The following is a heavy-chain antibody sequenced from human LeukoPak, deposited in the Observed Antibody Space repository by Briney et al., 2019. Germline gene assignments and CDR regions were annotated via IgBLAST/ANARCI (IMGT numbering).Heavy chain of an antibody. V-gene: IGHV4-59*08. CDR2: IYYSGST. J-gene: IGHJ4*02. D-gene: IGHD3-10*01. Sequence: PSETLSLTCTVSGGSISSYYWSWIRQPPGKGLEWIGYIYYSGSTNYNPSLKSRVTISVDTSKNQFSLKLSSVTAADTAVYYCARLGRGGVDYWGQGTLVTVSS. CDR1: GGSISSYY. CDR3: ARLGRGGVDY.